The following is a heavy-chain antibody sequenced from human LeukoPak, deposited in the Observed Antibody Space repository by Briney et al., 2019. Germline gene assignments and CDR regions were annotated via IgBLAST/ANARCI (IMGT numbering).Heavy chain of an antibody. D-gene: IGHD3-10*01. Sequence: ASVKVSYKASGYTFTSYDINWVRQATGQGLEWMGWMNPNSGNTGYAQKFQGRVTMTRNTSISTAYMELSSLRSEDTAVYYCARIPSMVRGVIPYVMDVWGQGTTVTVSS. J-gene: IGHJ6*02. CDR1: GYTFTSYD. CDR3: ARIPSMVRGVIPYVMDV. CDR2: MNPNSGNT. V-gene: IGHV1-8*01.